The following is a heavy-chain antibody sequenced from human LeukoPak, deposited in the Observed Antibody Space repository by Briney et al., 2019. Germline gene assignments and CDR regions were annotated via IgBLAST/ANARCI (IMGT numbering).Heavy chain of an antibody. CDR1: GFTFSSYA. CDR3: AGEIFGSGSYPDY. CDR2: IWHDASHT. V-gene: IGHV3-33*08. D-gene: IGHD3-10*01. J-gene: IGHJ4*02. Sequence: PGGSLRLSCAASGFTFSSYAMSWVRQAPGKGLEWVALIWHDASHTFYTDSVKGRFTISRDNSKNTVYLQMNSLGGEDTAVYYCAGEIFGSGSYPDYWGQGTLVTVSS.